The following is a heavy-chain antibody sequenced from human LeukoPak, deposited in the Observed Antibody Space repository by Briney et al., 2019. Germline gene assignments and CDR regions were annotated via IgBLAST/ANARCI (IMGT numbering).Heavy chain of an antibody. J-gene: IGHJ5*02. CDR1: GGSFSGYY. D-gene: IGHD6-19*01. V-gene: IGHV4-34*01. Sequence: SETLSLTCAVYGGSFSGYYWSWVRQPPGKGLEWIGSIYYSGSTYYNPSLKSRVTISVDTSKNQFSLKLSSVTAADTAVYYCARGAYSSGWYWFDPWGQGTLVTVSS. CDR3: ARGAYSSGWYWFDP. CDR2: IYYSGST.